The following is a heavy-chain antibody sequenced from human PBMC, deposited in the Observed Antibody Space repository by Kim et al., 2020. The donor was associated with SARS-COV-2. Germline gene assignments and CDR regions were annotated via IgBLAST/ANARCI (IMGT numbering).Heavy chain of an antibody. CDR1: GYSFTDYY. V-gene: IGHV1-2*06. CDR3: ARDPRKTVMTSGSDRDTFDV. J-gene: IGHJ3*01. D-gene: IGHD3-10*01. Sequence: ASVKVSCKASGYSFTDYYIHWLRQAPGQGPEWMGRINPNSGDTEYAPKFQGSVTVTRDTSINTAYMELTGLTSDDAAVYFCARDPRKTVMTSGSDRDTFDVWGQGTLVTVSS. CDR2: INPNSGDT.